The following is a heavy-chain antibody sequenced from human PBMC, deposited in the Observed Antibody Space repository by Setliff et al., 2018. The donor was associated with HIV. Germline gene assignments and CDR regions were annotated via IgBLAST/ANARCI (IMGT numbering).Heavy chain of an antibody. V-gene: IGHV1-18*04. CDR1: GYIFLNYD. CDR2: ISPDNGNT. D-gene: IGHD1-1*01. Sequence: ASVKVSCKASGYIFLNYDITWVRQAPGQGLEWMGWISPDNGNTNYAQKIEGRVILTTDKSTNTVEMELRSLRSDDTAVYYCVRDRELRTTRSLDFWGPGTQVTSPQ. J-gene: IGHJ4*02. CDR3: VRDRELRTTRSLDF.